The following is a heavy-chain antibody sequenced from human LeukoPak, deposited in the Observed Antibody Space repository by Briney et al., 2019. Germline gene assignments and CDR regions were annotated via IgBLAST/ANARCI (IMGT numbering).Heavy chain of an antibody. CDR1: GFKFDDYG. V-gene: IGHV3-20*04. Sequence: GGSLRLSCAASGFKFDDYGMSWVRQAPGKGLEWVSGISWNGGNTGYADSVKGRSTVSRDNAKNSLFLQVNSLRADDTAFYYCEREGIYCVNGVCYLDYWGQGTLVTVSS. D-gene: IGHD2-8*01. J-gene: IGHJ4*02. CDR2: ISWNGGNT. CDR3: EREGIYCVNGVCYLDY.